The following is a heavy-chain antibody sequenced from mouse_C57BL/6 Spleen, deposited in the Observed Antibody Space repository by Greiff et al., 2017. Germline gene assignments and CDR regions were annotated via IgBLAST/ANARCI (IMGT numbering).Heavy chain of an antibody. CDR1: GYTFTSYW. D-gene: IGHD3-2*02. J-gene: IGHJ4*01. CDR3: ARALDSSGYVDAMDY. CDR2: INPKSGYT. Sequence: VQLQQPGAELAKPGASVKLSCKASGYTFTSYWMHWVKQRPGQGLEWIGDINPKSGYTKYNQKFKDKATLTADKSSSTAYMQLSSLTYEDSAVYYCARALDSSGYVDAMDYWGQGTSVTVSS. V-gene: IGHV1-7*01.